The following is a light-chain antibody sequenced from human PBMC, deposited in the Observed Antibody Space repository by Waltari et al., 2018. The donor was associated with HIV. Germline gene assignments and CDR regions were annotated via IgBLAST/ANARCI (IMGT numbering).Light chain of an antibody. CDR2: VNSDGSY. CDR1: SGYTASA. Sequence: QLVLTQSASASASLGASVKLTCTLSSGYTASALAWHQQQAEKGPLYLMKVNSDGSYSRGDGIPDRFSGSSSEAERYLTISSLQSEDEADYYCQTWDTGIRVFGGGTKLTVL. J-gene: IGLJ3*02. CDR3: QTWDTGIRV. V-gene: IGLV4-69*01.